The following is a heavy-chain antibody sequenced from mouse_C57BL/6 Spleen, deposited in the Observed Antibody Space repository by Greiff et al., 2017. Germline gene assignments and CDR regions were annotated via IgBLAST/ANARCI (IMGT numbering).Heavy chain of an antibody. D-gene: IGHD2-2*01. CDR3: ARRGGLPYWYFDV. CDR2: INPNNGGT. V-gene: IGHV1-26*01. Sequence: VQLQQSGPELVKPGASVKISCKASGYTFTDYYMNWVKQSHGKSLEWIGDINPNNGGTSYNQKFKGKATLTVDKSSSTAYMELRSLTSEDSAVYYCARRGGLPYWYFDVWGTGTTVTVSS. J-gene: IGHJ1*03. CDR1: GYTFTDYY.